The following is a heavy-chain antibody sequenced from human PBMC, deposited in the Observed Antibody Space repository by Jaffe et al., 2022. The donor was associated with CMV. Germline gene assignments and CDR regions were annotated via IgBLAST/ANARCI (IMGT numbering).Heavy chain of an antibody. D-gene: IGHD2-2*01. CDR3: ARDLGYCSSTSCRAHGMDV. V-gene: IGHV4-61*01. CDR2: IYYSGST. J-gene: IGHJ6*02. Sequence: QVQLQESGPGLVKPSETLSLTCTVSGGSVSSGSYYWSWIRQPPGKGLEWIGYIYYSGSTNYNPSLKSRVTISVDTSKNQFSLKLSSVTAADTAVYYCARDLGYCSSTSCRAHGMDVWGQGTTVTVSS. CDR1: GGSVSSGSYY.